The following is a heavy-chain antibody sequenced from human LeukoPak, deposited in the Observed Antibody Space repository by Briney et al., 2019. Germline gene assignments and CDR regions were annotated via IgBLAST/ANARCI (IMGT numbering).Heavy chain of an antibody. V-gene: IGHV3-11*04. CDR2: ISSGGRTI. J-gene: IGHJ4*02. D-gene: IGHD3-10*01. CDR3: ARVEYGSGSYLDY. CDR1: GFTFSDYY. Sequence: PGGSLRLSCAASGFTFSDYYMSWIRQAPGKGLEWVSYISSGGRTIYYADSVKGRFTMSRDNAKNSLYLQMNSLRAEDTAVYYCARVEYGSGSYLDYWGQGTLVTVSS.